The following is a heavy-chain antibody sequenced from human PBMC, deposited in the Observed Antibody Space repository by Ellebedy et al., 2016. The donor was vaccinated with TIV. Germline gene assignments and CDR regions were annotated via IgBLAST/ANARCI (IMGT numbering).Heavy chain of an antibody. D-gene: IGHD3-3*01. J-gene: IGHJ5*02. CDR1: GYTFSSYA. CDR3: ARDRGADFIYDFWSGTFDP. Sequence: ASVKVSCKASGYTFSSYAMHWVRRAPGQRLEWMGWINAGNGNTKYSQKFQGRVTITRDTSASTTDMELSSLRSEDTAVYYCARDRGADFIYDFWSGTFDPWGQGTLVTVPS. CDR2: INAGNGNT. V-gene: IGHV1-3*01.